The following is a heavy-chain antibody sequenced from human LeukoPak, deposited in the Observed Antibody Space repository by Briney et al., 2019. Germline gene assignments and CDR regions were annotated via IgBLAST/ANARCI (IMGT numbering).Heavy chain of an antibody. Sequence: SETLSLTCTVSGGSISSYYWSWIRQPPGKGLEWIGYIYYSGSTNYNPSLKSRVTISVDTSKNQFSLKLSSVTAADTAVYYCARRPTVYYYDSSGEDYWGQGTLVTVSS. J-gene: IGHJ4*02. CDR3: ARRPTVYYYDSSGEDY. D-gene: IGHD3-22*01. CDR2: IYYSGST. CDR1: GGSISSYY. V-gene: IGHV4-59*01.